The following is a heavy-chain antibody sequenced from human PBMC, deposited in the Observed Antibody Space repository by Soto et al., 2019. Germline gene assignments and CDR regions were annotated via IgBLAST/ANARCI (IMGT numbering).Heavy chain of an antibody. CDR1: GFNFGSYA. Sequence: EVQLLESGGGLVQPGGSLRLSCAASGFNFGSYAMSWVRQAPGKGPEWVSAIRSSDGRTFYANSVKGRFTISRDNSQNTVYLQMNSLGAENAAVYSCAKGLDSGYVEAIDCWGQGTLVTVSS. CDR2: IRSSDGRT. D-gene: IGHD5-12*01. V-gene: IGHV3-23*01. J-gene: IGHJ4*02. CDR3: AKGLDSGYVEAIDC.